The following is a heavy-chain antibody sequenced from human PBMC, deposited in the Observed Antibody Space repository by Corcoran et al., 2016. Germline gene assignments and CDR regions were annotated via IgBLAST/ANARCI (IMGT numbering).Heavy chain of an antibody. D-gene: IGHD1-26*01. CDR3: ARVGSGSYPLRGAFDI. CDR1: GGSISSSSYY. J-gene: IGHJ3*02. CDR2: IYYSGST. V-gene: IGHV4-39*07. Sequence: QLQLQESGPGLVKPSETLSLTCTVSGGSISSSSYYWGWIRQPPGKGLEWIGSIYYSGSTYYNPSLKSRVTISVDTSKNQFSLKLSSVTAADTAVYYCARVGSGSYPLRGAFDIWGQGTMVTVSS.